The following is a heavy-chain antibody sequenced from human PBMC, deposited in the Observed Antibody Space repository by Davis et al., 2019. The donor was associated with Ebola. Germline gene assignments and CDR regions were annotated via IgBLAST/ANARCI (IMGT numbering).Heavy chain of an antibody. V-gene: IGHV1-2*06. CDR1: GYTFTGYY. Sequence: ASVKVSCKASGYTFTGYYMQWVRQAPGQGLEWMGRINPNSGGTNYAQKFQGRVSMTRDTSTNTAYMELSRLRSDDTAVYYCARGGISMMVVPRDYYYGMDVWGQGTTVTASS. CDR2: INPNSGGT. CDR3: ARGGISMMVVPRDYYYGMDV. D-gene: IGHD3-22*01. J-gene: IGHJ6*02.